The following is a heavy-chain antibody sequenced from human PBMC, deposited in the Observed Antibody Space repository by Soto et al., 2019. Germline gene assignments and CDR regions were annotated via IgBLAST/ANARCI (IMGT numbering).Heavy chain of an antibody. V-gene: IGHV1-69*02. CDR1: GGTFSSYT. CDR2: IIPILGIA. J-gene: IGHJ3*02. Sequence: QVQLVQSGAEVKKPGSSVKVSCKASGGTFSSYTISWVRQAPGQGLEWMGRIIPILGIANYAQKFQGRVTITADKTTSTAYMELSSLRSEDTAVYYCARGVGGYCSGTSCLDDAFDIWGQGTMVTVSS. CDR3: ARGVGGYCSGTSCLDDAFDI. D-gene: IGHD2-2*01.